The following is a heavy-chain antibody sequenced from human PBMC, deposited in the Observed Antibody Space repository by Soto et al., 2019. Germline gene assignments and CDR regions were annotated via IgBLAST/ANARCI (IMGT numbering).Heavy chain of an antibody. J-gene: IGHJ3*02. Sequence: SETLSLTCTVSGGSISGGVHSRSWIRQPPGKGLEWIGHIFDSGSTYYNPSLKSRLTISVDTSKNQFSLKLSSVTAADTAVYYCARGRGGWFINQLLNAFDIWGQGTMVTVSS. V-gene: IGHV4-30-4*02. D-gene: IGHD2-2*01. CDR3: ARGRGGWFINQLLNAFDI. CDR1: GGSISGGVHS. CDR2: IFDSGST.